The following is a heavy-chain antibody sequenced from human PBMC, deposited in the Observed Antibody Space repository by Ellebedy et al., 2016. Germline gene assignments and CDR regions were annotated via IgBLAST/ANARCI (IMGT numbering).Heavy chain of an antibody. V-gene: IGHV3-30*18. D-gene: IGHD5-24*01. CDR2: ISFDGSNK. Sequence: GGSLRLXCAASGFTFSSYGMHWVRQAPDKGLEWVAVISFDGSNKYYADSVKGRFTISRDNSKNTLYLQMNSLRAEDTAVYYCAKDGGLGRWLLGWYFDLWGRGTLVTVSS. J-gene: IGHJ2*01. CDR1: GFTFSSYG. CDR3: AKDGGLGRWLLGWYFDL.